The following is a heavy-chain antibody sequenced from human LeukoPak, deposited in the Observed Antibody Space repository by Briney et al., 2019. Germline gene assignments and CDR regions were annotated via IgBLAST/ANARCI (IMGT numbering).Heavy chain of an antibody. Sequence: GGSLRLSCAASGFTFSYYWMSWVRQAPGKGLEWVANIKQDGSEKYYVDSVKGRFTISRDNAKNSLYLQMNSLRAEDTAVYYCARVALRYFDWLLSDIDCWGQGTLVTVSS. D-gene: IGHD3-9*01. V-gene: IGHV3-7*01. J-gene: IGHJ4*02. CDR1: GFTFSYYW. CDR3: ARVALRYFDWLLSDIDC. CDR2: IKQDGSEK.